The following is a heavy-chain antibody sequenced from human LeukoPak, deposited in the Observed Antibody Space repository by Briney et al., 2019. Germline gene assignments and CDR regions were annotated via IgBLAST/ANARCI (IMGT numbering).Heavy chain of an antibody. V-gene: IGHV3-74*01. Sequence: GGSLRLSCAASGFTFSSYWMHWVRQAPGKGLVWVSRINSDGSSTSYADSVKGRFTISRDNAKNTLYLQMNSLRAEDTAVYYCARGRIVGAITDAFDIWGQGTTVTVSS. J-gene: IGHJ3*02. CDR3: ARGRIVGAITDAFDI. D-gene: IGHD1-26*01. CDR2: INSDGSST. CDR1: GFTFSSYW.